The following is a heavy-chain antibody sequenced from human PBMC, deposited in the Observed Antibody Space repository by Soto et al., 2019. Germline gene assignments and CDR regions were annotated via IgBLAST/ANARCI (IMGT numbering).Heavy chain of an antibody. Sequence: SQTLSLTCAISGDSVSSNTAAWNWIRSSPSRGLEWLGRTYYRSNWRHDYAVSVKSRITVNPDTSKNHFSLQLNSVTPDDTALYYCARTTAVPNTLRSRYFFDYWGQGTLVTVSS. V-gene: IGHV6-1*01. CDR1: GDSVSSNTAA. D-gene: IGHD4-17*01. CDR3: ARTTAVPNTLRSRYFFDY. J-gene: IGHJ4*02. CDR2: TYYRSNWRH.